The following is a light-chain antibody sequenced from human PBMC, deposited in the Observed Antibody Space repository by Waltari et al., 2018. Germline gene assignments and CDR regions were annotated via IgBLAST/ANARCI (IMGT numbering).Light chain of an antibody. CDR1: PGAVTRGYY. Sequence: QAVVTQEPSLTVSPGGTVTLTCGSSPGAVTRGYYPHWFQQKPGQAPRTLIYDTTNKHSWTPARFSGSLLGGKAALTLSGAQPEDEAEYYCLLAYSGARVFGGGTKLTVL. CDR3: LLAYSGARV. J-gene: IGLJ2*01. CDR2: DTT. V-gene: IGLV7-46*01.